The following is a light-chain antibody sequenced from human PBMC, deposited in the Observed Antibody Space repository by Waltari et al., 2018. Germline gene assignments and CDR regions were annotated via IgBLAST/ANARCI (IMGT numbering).Light chain of an antibody. CDR1: SLRSYY. J-gene: IGLJ1*01. Sequence: SSELTQDPAVSVALGQTVRITCQGDSLRSYYASWYQQKPGQAPVRVLYGKNTGPSGVPNRCSGSRSGNTASLTITGAQAEDEADYYCNSRDSSGNHYVFGTGTKVTVL. CDR2: GKN. CDR3: NSRDSSGNHYV. V-gene: IGLV3-19*01.